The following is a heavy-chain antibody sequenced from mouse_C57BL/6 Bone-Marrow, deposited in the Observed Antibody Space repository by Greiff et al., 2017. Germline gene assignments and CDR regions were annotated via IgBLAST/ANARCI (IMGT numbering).Heavy chain of an antibody. D-gene: IGHD1-1*01. Sequence: QVQLQQPGAELVMPGASVKLSCKASGYTFTSYWMHWVKQRPGQGLEWIGEIDPSDSYTNYNQKLKGKSTLTVDKSSSTAYMQLSSLTSEDSAVYYCARDGDYYGSSEGYFDVWGTGTTVTVSS. CDR3: ARDGDYYGSSEGYFDV. J-gene: IGHJ1*03. V-gene: IGHV1-69*01. CDR1: GYTFTSYW. CDR2: IDPSDSYT.